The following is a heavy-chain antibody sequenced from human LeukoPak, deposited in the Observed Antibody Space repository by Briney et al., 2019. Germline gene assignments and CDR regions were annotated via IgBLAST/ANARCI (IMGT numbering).Heavy chain of an antibody. CDR2: ISGSGGST. J-gene: IGHJ4*02. V-gene: IGHV3-23*01. D-gene: IGHD4-23*01. CDR3: ANVPSATEVTNPIDY. Sequence: GGSLRLSCAASGFTFSSYAMSWVRQAPGKGLEWVSAISGSGGSTYYADSVKGRFTIFRDNSKNTLYLQMNSLRAEDTAVYYCANVPSATEVTNPIDYWGQGTLVTVSS. CDR1: GFTFSSYA.